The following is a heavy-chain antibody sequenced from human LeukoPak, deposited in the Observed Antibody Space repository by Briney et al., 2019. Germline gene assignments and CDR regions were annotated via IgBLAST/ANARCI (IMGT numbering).Heavy chain of an antibody. V-gene: IGHV3-23*01. CDR1: GFTFSSYA. J-gene: IGHJ4*02. Sequence: SGGSLRLSCAASGFTFSSYAMSWVRQAPGKGLEWVSAISGSGGSTYYADSVKGRFTISRDNSKNTLYLQMNSLRAEDTAVYYCARAADSSGYYDYWGQGTLVTVSS. D-gene: IGHD3-22*01. CDR3: ARAADSSGYYDY. CDR2: ISGSGGST.